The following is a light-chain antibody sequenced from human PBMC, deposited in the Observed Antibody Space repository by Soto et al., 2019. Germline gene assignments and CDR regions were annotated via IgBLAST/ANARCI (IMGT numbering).Light chain of an antibody. J-gene: IGLJ1*01. V-gene: IGLV2-14*01. CDR1: SSDVGGYNY. CDR2: EVS. CDR3: TSYTSSRIDEV. Sequence: QSALTQPASVSGSPGQSITISCTGTSSDVGGYNYVSWYQQHPGKAPKLMIYEVSNRPSGVSDRFSGSKSGNTASLTISGLQAEDEADYYCTSYTSSRIDEVFGTGTKLTVL.